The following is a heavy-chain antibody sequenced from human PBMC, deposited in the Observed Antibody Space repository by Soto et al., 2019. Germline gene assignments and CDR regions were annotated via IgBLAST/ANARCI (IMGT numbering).Heavy chain of an antibody. J-gene: IGHJ6*02. CDR2: ISGSGGST. CDR1: GFTFSSYA. D-gene: IGHD5-18*01. V-gene: IGHV3-23*01. CDR3: AKCGGGYSYGYNYYYYGMDV. Sequence: RGESLKISCAASGFTFSSYAMSWVRQAPGKGLEWVSAISGSGGSTYYADSVKGRFTISRDNSKNTLYLQMNSLRAEDTAVYYCAKCGGGYSYGYNYYYYGMDVWGQGTTVTVSS.